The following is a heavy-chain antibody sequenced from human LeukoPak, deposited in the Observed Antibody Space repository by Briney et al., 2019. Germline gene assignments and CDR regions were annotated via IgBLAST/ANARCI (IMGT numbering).Heavy chain of an antibody. CDR1: GFTFSSYE. Sequence: GGSLRLSCAASGFTFSSYEMNWVRQAPGKGLEWVSYISSGSTIYYADSVKGRFTISRDNAKNSLYLQMNSLRAEDTAVYYCARDTGDIVVVPAAMGFFDYWGQGTLVTVSS. J-gene: IGHJ4*02. CDR2: ISSGSTI. V-gene: IGHV3-48*03. D-gene: IGHD2-2*01. CDR3: ARDTGDIVVVPAAMGFFDY.